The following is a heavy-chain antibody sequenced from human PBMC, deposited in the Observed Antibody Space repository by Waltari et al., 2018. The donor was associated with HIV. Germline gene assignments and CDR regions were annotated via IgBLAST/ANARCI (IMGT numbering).Heavy chain of an antibody. CDR3: ARSTYSGSYSLSS. D-gene: IGHD1-26*01. CDR2: INPNSGGT. J-gene: IGHJ4*02. CDR1: GYTFTGYY. V-gene: IGHV1-2*06. Sequence: QVQLVPSGAEVKKPGASVKVSCKASGYTFTGYYMHWVRQAPGQGLEWMGRINPNSGGTNYAQKFQGRVTMTRDTSISTAYMELSRLRSDDTAVYYCARSTYSGSYSLSSWGQGTLVTVSS.